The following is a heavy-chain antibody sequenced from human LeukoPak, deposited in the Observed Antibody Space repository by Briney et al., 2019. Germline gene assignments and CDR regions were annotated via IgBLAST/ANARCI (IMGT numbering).Heavy chain of an antibody. V-gene: IGHV1-8*03. D-gene: IGHD5-18*01. CDR3: ARKSTRGYSYGLGGAFDI. CDR1: GYTFTSYD. Sequence: GASVKVSCKASGYTFTSYDINWVRQATGQGLEWMGWMNPNSGNTGYAQKFQGRVTITRNTSISTAYMELSSLRSEDTAVYYCARKSTRGYSYGLGGAFDIWGQGTMVTVSS. J-gene: IGHJ3*02. CDR2: MNPNSGNT.